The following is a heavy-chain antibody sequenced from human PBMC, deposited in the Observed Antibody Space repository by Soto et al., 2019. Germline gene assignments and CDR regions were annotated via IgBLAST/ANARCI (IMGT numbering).Heavy chain of an antibody. J-gene: IGHJ4*02. CDR3: AREKLTYYYDSSGYLWFDY. CDR1: GGSISSYY. D-gene: IGHD3-22*01. Sequence: RSLTCTVSGGSISSYYWSWIRQPAGKGLEWTGRIYTSGSTNYNPSLKSRLTMSVDTSKIQFSLKLSSVTAADTAVYYCAREKLTYYYDSSGYLWFDYWGQGTLVTVSS. CDR2: IYTSGST. V-gene: IGHV4-4*07.